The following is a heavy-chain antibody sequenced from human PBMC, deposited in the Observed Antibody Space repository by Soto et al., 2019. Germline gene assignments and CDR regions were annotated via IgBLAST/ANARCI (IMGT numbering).Heavy chain of an antibody. CDR3: TRVPGSSTPTHYYYYGMDV. CDR1: GGTFSIYA. V-gene: IGHV1-69*13. D-gene: IGHD6-13*01. Sequence: ASVKVSCKASGGTFSIYAISWVRQAPGQGLEWMGGIIPIFGTANYAQKFQGRVTITADESTRTAYMELSSLRSEDTAVYYCTRVPGSSTPTHYYYYGMDVWGQGTTVTVSS. CDR2: IIPIFGTA. J-gene: IGHJ6*02.